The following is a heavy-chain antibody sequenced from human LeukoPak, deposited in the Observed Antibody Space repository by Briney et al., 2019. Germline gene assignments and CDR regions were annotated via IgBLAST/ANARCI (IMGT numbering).Heavy chain of an antibody. J-gene: IGHJ4*02. Sequence: ASVKVSCKASGYTFTSYGISWVRQAPGQGLEWMGWINPNSGGTNYAQKFQGRVTMTRDTSISTAYVELSRLRSDGTAVYYCARGRYIVVVPAALDYWGQGTLVTVSS. D-gene: IGHD2-2*01. V-gene: IGHV1-2*02. CDR1: GYTFTSYG. CDR2: INPNSGGT. CDR3: ARGRYIVVVPAALDY.